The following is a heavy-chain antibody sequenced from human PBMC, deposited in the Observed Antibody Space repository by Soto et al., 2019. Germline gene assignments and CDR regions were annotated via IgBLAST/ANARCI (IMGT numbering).Heavy chain of an antibody. CDR2: IFSNDEK. V-gene: IGHV2-26*01. D-gene: IGHD2-2*01. CDR1: GFSLSHARVG. Sequence: QVTLKESGPVVVKPTETLTLTCTVSGFSLSHARVGVSWIRQPPGKALEWLAHIFSNDEKSYSTSLNNRLTISKDTSKSQVVLTMTNVDPVDSGTYYCALIKDCSRTDCYLASFDPWGQGTLVTVSS. CDR3: ALIKDCSRTDCYLASFDP. J-gene: IGHJ5*02.